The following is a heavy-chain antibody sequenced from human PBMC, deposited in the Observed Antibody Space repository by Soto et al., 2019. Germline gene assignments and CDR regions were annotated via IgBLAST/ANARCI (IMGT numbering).Heavy chain of an antibody. CDR3: AHTIRLQTVTSGVRYYYMDV. D-gene: IGHD4-17*01. J-gene: IGHJ6*03. Sequence: ASGPTLVNPTQTLALTCTFSGFSLSTTGVAVGWIRQPPGKAPEWLALFYWDDDKRYSPSLKSRLTIMKDTSENQVVLIMTNMDPVDTATYYCAHTIRLQTVTSGVRYYYMDVWGKGTTVTVSS. CDR1: GFSLSTTGVA. CDR2: FYWDDDK. V-gene: IGHV2-5*02.